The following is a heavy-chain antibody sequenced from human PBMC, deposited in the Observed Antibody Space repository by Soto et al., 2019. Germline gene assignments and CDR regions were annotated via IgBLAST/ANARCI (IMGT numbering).Heavy chain of an antibody. Sequence: GGCLRLSCAAAGFTFSSYAMSWVRQAPGKGLEWVSAISGSGGSTYYADSVKGRFTISRDNSKNTLYLQMNSLRAEDTAVYYCXKDFGYSSSWYYFDYWGQGTLVTVSS. CDR3: XKDFGYSSSWYYFDY. J-gene: IGHJ4*02. CDR2: ISGSGGST. D-gene: IGHD6-13*01. CDR1: GFTFSSYA. V-gene: IGHV3-23*01.